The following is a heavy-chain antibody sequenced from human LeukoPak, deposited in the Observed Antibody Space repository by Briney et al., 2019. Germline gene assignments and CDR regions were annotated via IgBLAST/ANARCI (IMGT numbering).Heavy chain of an antibody. J-gene: IGHJ6*02. CDR1: GGTXSSYA. CDR3: ARDPRGVAAYYYYGMDV. Sequence: SVKVSCKASGGTXSSYAISWVRQAPGQGLEWMVRIIPILNITNYAQKFQGRVTITADKSTRTAYMELSSLRSEDTAVYYCARDPRGVAAYYYYGMDVWGQGTTVTVSS. V-gene: IGHV1-69*04. CDR2: IIPILNIT. D-gene: IGHD6-13*01.